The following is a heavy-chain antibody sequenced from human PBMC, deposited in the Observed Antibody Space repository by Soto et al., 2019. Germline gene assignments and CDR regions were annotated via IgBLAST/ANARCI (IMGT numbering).Heavy chain of an antibody. CDR1: GFTFSSYA. J-gene: IGHJ6*02. V-gene: IGHV3-23*01. Sequence: EVQLLESGGGLVQPGGSLRLSCAASGFTFSSYAMSWVRQAPGKGLGWVSAISGSGGSTYYADSVKGRFTISRDNSKNTLYLQMNSLRAEDTAVYYCAKDKYSNDNYYYYGMDVWGQGTTVTVSS. CDR2: ISGSGGST. CDR3: AKDKYSNDNYYYYGMDV. D-gene: IGHD4-4*01.